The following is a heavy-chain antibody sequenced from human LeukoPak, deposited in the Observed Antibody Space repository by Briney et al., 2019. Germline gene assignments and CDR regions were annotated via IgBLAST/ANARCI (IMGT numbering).Heavy chain of an antibody. Sequence: SETLSLTCTVYGGSFSGYYWSWIRQPPGKGLEWIGEINHSGSTNYNPSLKSRVTISVDTSKNQFSLKVSSVTAADTAVYYCARGPRRLDPWGQGTLVTVSS. V-gene: IGHV4-34*01. J-gene: IGHJ5*02. CDR2: INHSGST. CDR1: GGSFSGYY. CDR3: ARGPRRLDP.